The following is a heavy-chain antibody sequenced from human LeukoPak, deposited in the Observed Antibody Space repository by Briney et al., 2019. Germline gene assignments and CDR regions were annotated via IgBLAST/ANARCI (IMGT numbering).Heavy chain of an antibody. CDR2: IIPIFGTA. Sequence: ASVKVSCKASGGTFSSYAISWVRQAPGQGLEWMGGIIPIFGTANYAQEFQGRVTITADESTSTAYMELSSLRSEDTAVYYCAGVDTAMVNFDYWGQGTLVTVSS. J-gene: IGHJ4*02. D-gene: IGHD5-18*01. V-gene: IGHV1-69*13. CDR3: AGVDTAMVNFDY. CDR1: GGTFSSYA.